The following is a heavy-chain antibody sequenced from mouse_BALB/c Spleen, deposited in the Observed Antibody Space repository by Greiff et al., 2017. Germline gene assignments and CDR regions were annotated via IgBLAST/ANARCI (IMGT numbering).Heavy chain of an antibody. CDR3: TRGDYGFPYYFDY. Sequence: QVQLQQPGAELVKPGASVKLSCKASGYTFTSYYMYWVKQRPGQGLEWIGGINPSNGGTNFNEKFKSKATLTVDKSSSTAYMQLSSLTSEDSAVYYCTRGDYGFPYYFDYWGQGTTLTVSS. D-gene: IGHD2-4*01. CDR1: GYTFTSYY. J-gene: IGHJ2*01. V-gene: IGHV1S81*02. CDR2: INPSNGGT.